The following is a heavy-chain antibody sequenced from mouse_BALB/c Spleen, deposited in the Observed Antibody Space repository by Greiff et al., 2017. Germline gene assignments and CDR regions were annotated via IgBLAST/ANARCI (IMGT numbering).Heavy chain of an antibody. CDR2: ISSGGSYT. V-gene: IGHV5-9-4*01. CDR3: ARAGIYYDYDENAMDY. CDR1: GFTFSSYA. J-gene: IGHJ4*01. D-gene: IGHD2-4*01. Sequence: EVHLVESGGGLVKPGGSLKLSCAASGFTFSSYAMSWVRQSPEKRLEWVAEISSGGSYTYYPDTVTGRFTISRDNAKNTLYLEMSSLRSEDTAMYYSARAGIYYDYDENAMDYWGQGTSVTVSS.